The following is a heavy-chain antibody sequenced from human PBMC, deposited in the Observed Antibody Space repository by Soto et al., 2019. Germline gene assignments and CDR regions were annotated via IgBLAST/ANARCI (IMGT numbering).Heavy chain of an antibody. CDR3: ARDPLEKGPAAKRTRYYYGMDV. CDR1: GGTFSSYA. Sequence: ASVKVSCKASGGTFSSYAISWVRQAPGQGLEWMGGIIPIFGTANYAQKFQGRVTITADKSTSTAYMELSSLRSGDTAVYYCARDPLEKGPAAKRTRYYYGMDVWGQGTTVTVSS. J-gene: IGHJ6*02. D-gene: IGHD2-2*01. V-gene: IGHV1-69*06. CDR2: IIPIFGTA.